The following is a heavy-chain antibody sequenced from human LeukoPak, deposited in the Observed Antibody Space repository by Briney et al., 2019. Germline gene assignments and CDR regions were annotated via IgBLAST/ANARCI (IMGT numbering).Heavy chain of an antibody. CDR2: ISSSSSYI. V-gene: IGHV3-21*01. Sequence: GGSLRLSCAASGFTFSSYSMNWVRQAPGKGLEWVSSISSSSSYIYYADSVKGRFTISRDNAKNSLYLQMNSLRAEDTAVYYCARDYGYTPYYFDYWGQGTLVTVSS. CDR1: GFTFSSYS. J-gene: IGHJ4*01. D-gene: IGHD5-18*01. CDR3: ARDYGYTPYYFDY.